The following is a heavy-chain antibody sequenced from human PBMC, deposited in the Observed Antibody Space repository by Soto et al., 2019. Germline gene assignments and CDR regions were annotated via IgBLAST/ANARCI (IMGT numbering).Heavy chain of an antibody. CDR2: IYSGGST. Sequence: PGGSLRLSCAASGFTVSSNYMSWVRQAPGKGLEWVSVIYSGGSTYYADSVKGRFTISRDNSKNTLYLQMNSLRAEDTAVYYCASSIRSITIFGVVSRNYYYGMDVWGQGTTVTVSS. CDR1: GFTVSSNY. J-gene: IGHJ6*02. V-gene: IGHV3-53*01. CDR3: ASSIRSITIFGVVSRNYYYGMDV. D-gene: IGHD3-3*01.